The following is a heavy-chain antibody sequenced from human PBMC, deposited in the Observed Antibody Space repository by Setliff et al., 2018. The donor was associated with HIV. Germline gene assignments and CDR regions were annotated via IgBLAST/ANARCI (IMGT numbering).Heavy chain of an antibody. Sequence: LRLSCAASGFTFGRYAMSWVRQAPGKGLEWVSGIYSGDNSTYYVDSVKGRFTISRDNPKNSLFLQMDSLRAEDTAVYYCTIGHYSPWGQGTLVTVSS. D-gene: IGHD2-21*01. V-gene: IGHV3-23*03. J-gene: IGHJ5*02. CDR1: GFTFGRYA. CDR2: IYSGDNST. CDR3: TIGHYSP.